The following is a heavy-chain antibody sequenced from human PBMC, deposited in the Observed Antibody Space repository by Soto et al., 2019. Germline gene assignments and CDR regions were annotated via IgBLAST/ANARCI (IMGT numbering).Heavy chain of an antibody. V-gene: IGHV2-26*01. Sequence: QVTLKESGPVLVKPTETLTLTCTVSGFSLSNARMGVSWIRQPPGKALEWLAHIFSNDEKSYSTSLKSRLTIPNNTSKSPAVLTLTYMDPVDTATYYGARIVGLYSGYDCGGYFYYGMDVWGQGTTVTVSS. CDR2: IFSNDEK. D-gene: IGHD5-12*01. CDR3: ARIVGLYSGYDCGGYFYYGMDV. J-gene: IGHJ6*02. CDR1: GFSLSNARMG.